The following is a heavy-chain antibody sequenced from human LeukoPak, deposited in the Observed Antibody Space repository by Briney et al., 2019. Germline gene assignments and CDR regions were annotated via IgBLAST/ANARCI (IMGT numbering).Heavy chain of an antibody. J-gene: IGHJ4*02. CDR1: GFTLGDYA. D-gene: IGHD1/OR15-1a*01. CDR3: TRDPPGTIGATAY. CDR2: IRNKAYGGTT. V-gene: IGHV3-49*03. Sequence: GWSLRLSCTTSGFTLGDYAISWLRQAPGKGLEWVGFIRNKAYGGTTESAASVKGRFTISRDDSKSIAYVQMNSLKTEDTAMYYCTRDPPGTIGATAYWGQGTLVTVSS.